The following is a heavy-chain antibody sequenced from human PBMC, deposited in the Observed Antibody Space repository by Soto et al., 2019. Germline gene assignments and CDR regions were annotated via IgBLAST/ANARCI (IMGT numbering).Heavy chain of an antibody. CDR3: AISVYSSGNGPADAFAI. D-gene: IGHD3-22*01. V-gene: IGHV1-18*01. CDR1: GYTFTSYG. Sequence: ASVKVSCKASGYTFTSYGISWVRQAPGQGLEWMGWISAYNGNTNYAQKLQGRVTMTTDTSTSTAYMELRSLRSDGTAVYYCAISVYSSGNGPADAFAIWGQGTMVIVSS. CDR2: ISAYNGNT. J-gene: IGHJ3*02.